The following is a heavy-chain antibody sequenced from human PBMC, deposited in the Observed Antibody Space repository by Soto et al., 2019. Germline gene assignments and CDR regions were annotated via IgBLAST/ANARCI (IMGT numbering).Heavy chain of an antibody. CDR1: GFTFSSYE. CDR2: ISSSGSTI. CDR3: ATTRRITIFGVVTSTNFDY. V-gene: IGHV3-48*03. D-gene: IGHD3-3*01. Sequence: EVQLVESGGGLVQPGGSLRLSCAASGFTFSSYEMNWVRQAPGQGLEWVSYISSSGSTIYYADSVKGRFTISRDNAKNSLYLQMNSLRAGDTAVYYCATTRRITIFGVVTSTNFDYWGQGTLVTVSS. J-gene: IGHJ4*02.